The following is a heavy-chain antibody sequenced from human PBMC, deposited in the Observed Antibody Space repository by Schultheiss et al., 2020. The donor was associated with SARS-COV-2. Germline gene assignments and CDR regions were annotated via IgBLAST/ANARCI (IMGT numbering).Heavy chain of an antibody. CDR1: GGSFSGYY. Sequence: SETLSLTCAVYGGSFSGYYWSWIRQPPGKGLEWIGEINHSGSTNYNPSLKSRVTISVDTSKNQFSLKLSSVTAADTAVYYCAIGLKGRDQEPDYWGQGTLVTVSS. V-gene: IGHV4-34*01. J-gene: IGHJ4*02. D-gene: IGHD5-24*01. CDR2: INHSGST. CDR3: AIGLKGRDQEPDY.